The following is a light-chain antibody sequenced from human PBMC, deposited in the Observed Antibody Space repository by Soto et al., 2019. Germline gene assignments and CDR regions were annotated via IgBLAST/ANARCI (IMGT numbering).Light chain of an antibody. CDR1: SSTIGAGYD. CDR2: GSS. Sequence: QSVLTQPPSVSGAPGQRVTISCTGSSSTIGAGYDVHWYQQLPGTAPKLLIYGSSNRPSGVPDRFSGSKSGTSASLAISGLQAEDEADYYCQSHDISLSASGVFGTGTKLTVL. V-gene: IGLV1-40*01. J-gene: IGLJ1*01. CDR3: QSHDISLSASGV.